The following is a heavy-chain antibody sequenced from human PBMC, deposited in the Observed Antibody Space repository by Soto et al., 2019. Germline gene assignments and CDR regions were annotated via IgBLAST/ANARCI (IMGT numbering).Heavy chain of an antibody. V-gene: IGHV3-33*01. J-gene: IGHJ2*01. D-gene: IGHD6-13*01. CDR2: IWYDGSNK. CDR3: ARGGVAAAGTSWYFDL. Sequence: QVQLVESGGGVVQPGRSLRLSCAASGFTFSSYGMHWVRQAPGKGLEWVAVIWYDGSNKYYADSVKGRFTISRDNSKNTLYLQMNSLRAEDTAVYYCARGGVAAAGTSWYFDLWGRGTLVTVSS. CDR1: GFTFSSYG.